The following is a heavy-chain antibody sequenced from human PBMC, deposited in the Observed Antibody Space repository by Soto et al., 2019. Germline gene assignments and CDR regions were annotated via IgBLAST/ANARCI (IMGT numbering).Heavy chain of an antibody. D-gene: IGHD3-22*01. CDR1: GFTFSSYA. V-gene: IGHV3-23*01. CDR3: ACSCITVIVVVVEVDFDI. J-gene: IGHJ3*02. CDR2: ISGSGGST. Sequence: EVQLLESGGGLVQPGGSLRLSCAASGFTFSSYAMSWVRQAPGKGLEWVSAISGSGGSTYYADSVKGRFTISRDNSKNTLYLQMNSLRAEDTAVYYCACSCITVIVVVVEVDFDIWGQGTMVTVSS.